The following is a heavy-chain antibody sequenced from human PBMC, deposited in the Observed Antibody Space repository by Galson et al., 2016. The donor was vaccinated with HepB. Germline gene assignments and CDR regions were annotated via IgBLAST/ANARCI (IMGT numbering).Heavy chain of an antibody. CDR3: AKDEGWAAAGRYYFDY. J-gene: IGHJ4*02. D-gene: IGHD6-13*01. Sequence: SLRLSCAASGFNFRACGMHWLRQAPGRGLEWVALIWYDGNKTYYADSVKGRFTISRDNSKNTLFLQMHSLRAEDTAVYYCAKDEGWAAAGRYYFDYWGQGTLVTVSS. CDR2: IWYDGNKT. CDR1: GFNFRACG. V-gene: IGHV3-33*06.